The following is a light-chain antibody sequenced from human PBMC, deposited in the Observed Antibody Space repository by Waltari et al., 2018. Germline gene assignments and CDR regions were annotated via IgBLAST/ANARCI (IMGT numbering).Light chain of an antibody. J-gene: IGLJ2*01. V-gene: IGLV2-23*01. Sequence: QSALTQPASVSGSPGQSITISCTGTSSDVGSYNLVSWYQQHPSKAPKLMIYEGSKRPSGVSKRFSGSKSGNTASLTISWLQAEDEADYYCCSYAGSSTSVFGGGTKLTVL. CDR1: SSDVGSYNL. CDR3: CSYAGSSTSV. CDR2: EGS.